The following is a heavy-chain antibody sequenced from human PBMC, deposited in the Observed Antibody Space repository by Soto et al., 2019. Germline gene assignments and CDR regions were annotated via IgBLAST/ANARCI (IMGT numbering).Heavy chain of an antibody. CDR3: AKDRGSGWYNFPAPIDS. D-gene: IGHD6-19*01. CDR2: IASGGRSQ. CDR1: GFTFNTYG. J-gene: IGHJ4*02. V-gene: IGHV3-30*18. Sequence: GGSLRLSWGASGFTFNTYGMHWVRQAPGKGLEWVTVIASGGRSQNYADSVKGRFTSTKDNSKNTLYLQMNSLRAEDTAVYYCAKDRGSGWYNFPAPIDSWGQGTLVTLSS.